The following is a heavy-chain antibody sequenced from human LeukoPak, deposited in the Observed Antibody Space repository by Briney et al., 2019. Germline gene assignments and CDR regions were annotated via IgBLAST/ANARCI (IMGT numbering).Heavy chain of an antibody. CDR1: GFPFGTYW. D-gene: IGHD3-22*01. J-gene: IGHJ4*02. Sequence: PGGSLRLSCAASGFPFGTYWMNWVRQAPGKGLEWVANINKDGSEKNYVDSVKGRFTISRDNAKNSLYLQMNSLRAEDTAVYYCARAAGSMILDSWGQGILVTVSS. CDR3: ARAAGSMILDS. V-gene: IGHV3-7*01. CDR2: INKDGSEK.